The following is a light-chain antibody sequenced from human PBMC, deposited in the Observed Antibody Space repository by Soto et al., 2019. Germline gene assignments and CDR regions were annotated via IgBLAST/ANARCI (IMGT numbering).Light chain of an antibody. CDR1: NSDVGGYNF. CDR2: AVS. CDR3: SSYAHGSTYV. J-gene: IGLJ1*01. V-gene: IGLV2-11*01. Sequence: QSALTQPRSVSGSPGQSVTISCTGTNSDVGGYNFVSWYQQLPGKAPKLMISAVSQRPSGVPDRFSGSKSGNTASLTISGLQADDEADYYCSSYAHGSTYVFGTGTKLTVL.